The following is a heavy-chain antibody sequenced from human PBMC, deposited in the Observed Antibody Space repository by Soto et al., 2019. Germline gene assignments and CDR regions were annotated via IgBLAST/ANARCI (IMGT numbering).Heavy chain of an antibody. CDR1: GYSISSGYY. Sequence: PSETLSLTCAVSGYSISSGYYWGWIRQPPGKGLEWIGSIYHSGSTYYNPSLKSRVTISVDTSKNQFSLKLSSVTAADTAVYYCAREWKPYNSKAYYYFGMDVWGQGTTVTVSS. CDR2: IYHSGST. V-gene: IGHV4-38-2*02. CDR3: AREWKPYNSKAYYYFGMDV. D-gene: IGHD1-1*01. J-gene: IGHJ6*02.